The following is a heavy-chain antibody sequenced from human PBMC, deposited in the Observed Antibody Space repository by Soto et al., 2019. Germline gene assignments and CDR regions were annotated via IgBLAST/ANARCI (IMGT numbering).Heavy chain of an antibody. CDR1: GFTFSSYA. D-gene: IGHD6-13*01. V-gene: IGHV3-30-3*01. CDR3: ARGQQLINLYFDY. Sequence: GGSLRLSCAASGFTFSSYAMHWVRQAPGKGLEWVAVISYDGSNKYYADSVKGRFTISRDNSKNTLYLQMNSLRAEDTAVYYCARGQQLINLYFDYWGQGTLVTVSS. CDR2: ISYDGSNK. J-gene: IGHJ4*02.